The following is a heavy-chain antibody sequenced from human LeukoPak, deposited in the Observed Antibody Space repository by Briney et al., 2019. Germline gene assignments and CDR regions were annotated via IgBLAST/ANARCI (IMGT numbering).Heavy chain of an antibody. Sequence: ASVKVSCKASGYTFTGYYMHWVRQAPGQGLEWMGWINPNSGGTNYAQKFQGRVTMTRDTSISTAYMELSRLRSDDTAVYYCARVSFHSSSLGRGYYFDYWGQGTLVTVSS. CDR2: INPNSGGT. CDR1: GYTFTGYY. J-gene: IGHJ4*02. V-gene: IGHV1-2*02. D-gene: IGHD6-6*01. CDR3: ARVSFHSSSLGRGYYFDY.